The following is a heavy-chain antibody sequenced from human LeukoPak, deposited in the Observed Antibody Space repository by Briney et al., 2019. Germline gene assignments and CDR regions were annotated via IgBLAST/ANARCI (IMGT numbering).Heavy chain of an antibody. CDR1: VGSISGYY. D-gene: IGHD3-3*01. V-gene: IGHV4-59*01. CDR3: GSSRTYHGFWGEDYHYTDV. CDR2: IYYSGST. Sequence: PSETLSLTCTFSVGSISGYYWNWLRQSPGKGLEWIGSIYYSGSTTYNSSFLSRVTISVDVSKNQFSLKVSSVTAEDTAVYYCGSSRTYHGFWGEDYHYTDVWGKGTTVTVSS. J-gene: IGHJ6*03.